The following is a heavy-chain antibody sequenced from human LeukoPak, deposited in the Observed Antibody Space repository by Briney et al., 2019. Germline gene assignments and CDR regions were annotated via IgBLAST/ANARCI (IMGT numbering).Heavy chain of an antibody. V-gene: IGHV4-31*03. J-gene: IGHJ5*02. CDR2: IYYSGST. D-gene: IGHD5-18*01. Sequence: PSETLSLTCTVSGGSISSGAHYWSWIRQLPGKGLEWIGYIYYSGSTYYNPSLKSRVTISVDTSKNQFSLKLSSVTAADTAVYYCARVVMDTAMVSYWFDPWGQGTLVTVSS. CDR1: GGSISSGAHY. CDR3: ARVVMDTAMVSYWFDP.